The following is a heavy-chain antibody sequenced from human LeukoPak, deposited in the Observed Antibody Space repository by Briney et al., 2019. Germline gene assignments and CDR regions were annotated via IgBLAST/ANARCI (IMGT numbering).Heavy chain of an antibody. CDR1: GYSFTSYW. V-gene: IGHV5-51*01. D-gene: IGHD3-16*01. J-gene: IGHJ6*04. Sequence: GESLKISCKGSGYSFTSYWIGWVRQMPGKGLEWMEIIYPGDSDTRYSPSFQGQVTISADKSISTAYLQWSSLKASDTAMYYCARAGYDYYYGMDVWGKGTTVTVSS. CDR2: IYPGDSDT. CDR3: ARAGYDYYYGMDV.